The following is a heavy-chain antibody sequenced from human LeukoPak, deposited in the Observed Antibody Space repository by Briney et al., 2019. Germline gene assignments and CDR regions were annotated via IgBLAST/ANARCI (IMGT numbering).Heavy chain of an antibody. D-gene: IGHD3-16*01. J-gene: IGHJ4*02. V-gene: IGHV3-23*01. CDR2: ISGSGGST. CDR3: AKGGYDYVWGSYDY. CDR1: GFTFSSYA. Sequence: PGGSLRLSCAASGFTFSSYAMSWVRQATGKGLEWVSAISGSGGSTYYADSVKGRFTISRDNSKNTLYLQMNSLRAEDTAVYYCAKGGYDYVWGSYDYWGQGTLVTVSS.